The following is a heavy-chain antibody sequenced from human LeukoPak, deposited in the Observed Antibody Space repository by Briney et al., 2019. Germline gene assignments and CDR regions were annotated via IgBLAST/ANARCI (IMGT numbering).Heavy chain of an antibody. CDR2: INHSGST. J-gene: IGHJ4*02. CDR3: ARVGSSGWYDY. D-gene: IGHD6-19*01. CDR1: GFTFSSYA. Sequence: PGGSLRLSCAASGFTFSSYAMSWIRQPPGKGLEWIGEINHSGSTNYNPSLKSRVTISVDTSKNQFSLKLSSVTAADTAVYYCARVGSSGWYDYWGQGTLVTVSS. V-gene: IGHV4-34*01.